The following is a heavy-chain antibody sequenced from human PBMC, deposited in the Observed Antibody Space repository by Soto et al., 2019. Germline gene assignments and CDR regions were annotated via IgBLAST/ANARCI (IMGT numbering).Heavy chain of an antibody. CDR2: IKQDGSEK. Sequence: LRLSCAASGFTFSSYWMSWVRQAPGKGLEWVANIKQDGSEKYYVDSVKGRFTISRDNAKNSLYLQMNSLRAEDTAVYYCARAPKSYYYGSGSRWDAFDIWGQGTMVTVSS. V-gene: IGHV3-7*01. J-gene: IGHJ3*02. D-gene: IGHD3-10*01. CDR3: ARAPKSYYYGSGSRWDAFDI. CDR1: GFTFSSYW.